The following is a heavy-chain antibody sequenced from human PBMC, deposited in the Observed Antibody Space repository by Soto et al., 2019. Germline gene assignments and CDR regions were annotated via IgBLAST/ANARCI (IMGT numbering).Heavy chain of an antibody. CDR3: ARGRYGDY. J-gene: IGHJ4*02. D-gene: IGHD1-1*01. CDR2: ISAHNGNT. CDR1: GYTFTSYG. Sequence: QVHLVQSGAEVKKPGASVKVSCKASGYTFTSYGITWVRQAPGQGIAWMGWISAHNGNTDYAQKLQGRVIVTRDTSTSTACMELRSLRSDDTAVYYCARGRYGDYWGQGALVTVSS. V-gene: IGHV1-18*01.